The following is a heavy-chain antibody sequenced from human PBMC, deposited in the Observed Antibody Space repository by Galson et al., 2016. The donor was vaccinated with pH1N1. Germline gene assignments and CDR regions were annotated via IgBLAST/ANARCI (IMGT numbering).Heavy chain of an antibody. Sequence: SVKVSCKASGGTFSSYGISWVRQAPGQGLEWMGRINPIFGTANNAQKLQGRVTITADESTTTAYMELSSLRYEDTAVYYCARWDYGDYVGWFDPWGQGTLVTVSS. J-gene: IGHJ5*02. CDR1: GGTFSSYG. CDR2: INPIFGTA. CDR3: ARWDYGDYVGWFDP. V-gene: IGHV1-69*13. D-gene: IGHD4-17*01.